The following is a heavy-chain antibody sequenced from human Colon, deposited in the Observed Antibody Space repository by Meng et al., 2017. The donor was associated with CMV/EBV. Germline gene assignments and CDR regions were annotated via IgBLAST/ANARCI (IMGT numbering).Heavy chain of an antibody. V-gene: IGHV3-74*01. CDR3: ARADDTRGSNWFDP. CDR1: GFAFNDDW. CDR2: LKTDGDVT. D-gene: IGHD2-2*01. J-gene: IGHJ5*02. Sequence: SGFAFNDDWMHWVRQVPGMGLVWVSRLKTDGDVTNYADSVKGRFTISRDNAKNTVYLQMNNLRAEDTAVYYCARADDTRGSNWFDPWGQGTLVTVSS.